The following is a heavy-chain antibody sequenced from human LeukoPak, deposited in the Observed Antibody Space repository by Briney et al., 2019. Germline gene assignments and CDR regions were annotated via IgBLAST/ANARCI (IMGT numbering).Heavy chain of an antibody. Sequence: QPGRSLRPSCAASAFTFIIYAMHWVRQAPGKGLRWVAVISYDGTNKYHADSVRGRFTISRDNSKNTLYLQMNSLRGDDTAVYYCARATYSTSHFSYYFDYWGQGTLVTVSS. V-gene: IGHV3-30*04. CDR1: AFTFIIYA. J-gene: IGHJ4*02. CDR3: ARATYSTSHFSYYFDY. D-gene: IGHD6-6*01. CDR2: ISYDGTNK.